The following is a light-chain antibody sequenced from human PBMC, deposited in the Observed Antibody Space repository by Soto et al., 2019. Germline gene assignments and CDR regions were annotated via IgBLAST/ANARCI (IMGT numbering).Light chain of an antibody. V-gene: IGLV2-11*01. CDR2: DVT. CDR1: SGDVGGYNY. J-gene: IGLJ1*01. CDR3: CSYAGSYTYV. Sequence: QSALTQPRSVSGSPGQSVTISCTGTSGDVGGYNYVSWYQQHPGKAPKLSIYDVTQRPSGVPDRFSGSKSGNTASLTISGLQDADEADYYCCSYAGSYTYVFGTGTKLTVL.